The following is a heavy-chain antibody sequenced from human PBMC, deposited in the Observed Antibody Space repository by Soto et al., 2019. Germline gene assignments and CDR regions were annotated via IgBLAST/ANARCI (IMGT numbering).Heavy chain of an antibody. J-gene: IGHJ6*01. Sequence: EVQLVESGGGLVQPGGSLRLSCAASGFTFSSYAMHWVRQAPGKGLEYVSAISGNGGSTYYANSVKDRFTISRDNSKNTLSLQMGSLRAEDMAVYYCARGLGYYYYYGMDVW. CDR3: ARGLGYYYYYGMDV. V-gene: IGHV3-64*01. D-gene: IGHD3-16*01. CDR2: ISGNGGST. CDR1: GFTFSSYA.